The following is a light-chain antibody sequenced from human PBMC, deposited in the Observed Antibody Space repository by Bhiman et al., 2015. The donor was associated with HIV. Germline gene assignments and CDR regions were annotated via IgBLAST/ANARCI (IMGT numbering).Light chain of an antibody. CDR1: KLGEQY. CDR3: RAWDNSQYV. CDR2: QDN. Sequence: SYELTQPPSVSVYPGQTASITCSGDKLGEQYVCWYQQRAGQSPVLVMYQDNKRPSGIPERFSGSNSGNTATLTISGTQAIDEVDYYCRAWDNSQYVFGPGTKVTVL. J-gene: IGLJ1*01. V-gene: IGLV3-1*01.